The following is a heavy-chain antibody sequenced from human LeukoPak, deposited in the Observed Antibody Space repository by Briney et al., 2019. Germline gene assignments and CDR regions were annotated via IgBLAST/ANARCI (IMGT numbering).Heavy chain of an antibody. Sequence: PGGSLRLSCAASGFTFSSYSMNWVRQAPGKGLEWVSSISSGSSFIYYADSVKGRFTISRDNAKNSLYLQMNSLRAEDTAVYYCARDSGSPRDAFDIWGQGTMVTVSS. CDR3: ARDSGSPRDAFDI. CDR1: GFTFSSYS. J-gene: IGHJ3*02. V-gene: IGHV3-21*01. D-gene: IGHD6-13*01. CDR2: ISSGSSFI.